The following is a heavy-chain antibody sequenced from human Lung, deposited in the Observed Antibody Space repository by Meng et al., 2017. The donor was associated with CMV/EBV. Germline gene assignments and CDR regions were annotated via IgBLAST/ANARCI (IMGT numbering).Heavy chain of an antibody. CDR1: GFTLSRYW. D-gene: IGHD3-10*01. CDR3: TRDLAGRDDY. V-gene: IGHV3-74*01. CDR2: INKDGSFT. Sequence: GEXXKISCVASGFTLSRYWMHWVRQVPGKGLVWVSRINKDGSFTTHADSVEGRFTISRDNAKNTLFLQMSSLRAEDTAVYYCTRDLAGRDDYLGPGTLVTVSS. J-gene: IGHJ4*02.